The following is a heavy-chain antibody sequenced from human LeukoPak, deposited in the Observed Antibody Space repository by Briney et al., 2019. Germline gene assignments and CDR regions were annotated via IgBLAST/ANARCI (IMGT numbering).Heavy chain of an antibody. D-gene: IGHD2-2*01. CDR3: ARGAPYCSSTSCYVNWFDP. V-gene: IGHV3-53*01. J-gene: IGHJ5*02. CDR1: GFTVSSNY. Sequence: GGSLRLSCAASGFTVSSNYMSWVRQAPGKGLEWVSVIYSGGSTHYADSVKGRFTISRDNSKNTLYLQMNSLRAEDTAVYYCARGAPYCSSTSCYVNWFDPWGQGTLVTVSS. CDR2: IYSGGST.